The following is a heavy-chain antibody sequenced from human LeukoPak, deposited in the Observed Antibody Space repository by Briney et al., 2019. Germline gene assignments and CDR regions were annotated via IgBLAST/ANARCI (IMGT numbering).Heavy chain of an antibody. D-gene: IGHD1-1*01. J-gene: IGHJ4*02. CDR2: ISSNGGST. V-gene: IGHV3-64*01. CDR1: GFTFSSYA. CDR3: ASAASGTGLKFDY. Sequence: GGSLRLSCAASGFTFSSYAMHWVRQAPGKGLEYVSAISSNGGSTYYANSVKGRFTISRDNSKNTLYLQMGSLRAEDMAVYYCASAASGTGLKFDYWGQGTLVTVSS.